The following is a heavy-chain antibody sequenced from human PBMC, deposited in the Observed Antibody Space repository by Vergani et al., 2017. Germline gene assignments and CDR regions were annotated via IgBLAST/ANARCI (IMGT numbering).Heavy chain of an antibody. CDR1: GITFWKFG. Sequence: EVDLVESGGGLAQPGGSLRLSCEASGITFWKFGMHWVRQGPGKGLEWVSGISWNSGAVDYADSVRGRFTISRDNAKNSLFLQMNSLRPEDTARYYCARDGHYSVLSGYYIGGGFDIWGQGTMVTVSS. CDR2: ISWNSGAV. V-gene: IGHV3-9*01. D-gene: IGHD3-3*01. CDR3: ARDGHYSVLSGYYIGGGFDI. J-gene: IGHJ3*02.